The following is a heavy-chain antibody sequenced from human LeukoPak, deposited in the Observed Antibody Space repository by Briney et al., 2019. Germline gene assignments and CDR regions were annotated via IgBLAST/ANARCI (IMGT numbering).Heavy chain of an antibody. CDR2: ISPSGGST. CDR3: ARDHGAASSYFHFDY. D-gene: IGHD3-9*01. J-gene: IGHJ4*02. V-gene: IGHV1-46*01. CDR1: GYTFTNYY. Sequence: ASVKVSCKASGYTFTNYYMHWVRQAPGQGLEWMGIISPSGGSTSYAQKFQGRVTMTRDTSTSTVYMELSSLRSEDTAVYYCARDHGAASSYFHFDYWGQGTLVTVSS.